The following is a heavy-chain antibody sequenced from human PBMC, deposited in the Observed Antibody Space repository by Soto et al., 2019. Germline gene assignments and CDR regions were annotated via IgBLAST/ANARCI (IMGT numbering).Heavy chain of an antibody. CDR3: ARGVVVVAATSVSRFDP. CDR1: GGSFSGYY. CDR2: INHSGST. V-gene: IGHV4-34*01. J-gene: IGHJ5*02. D-gene: IGHD2-15*01. Sequence: PSETLSLTCAVYGGSFSGYYWSWIRQPPGKGLEWIGEINHSGSTNYNPSLKSRVTISVDTSKNQFSLKLSSVTAADTAVYYCARGVVVVAATSVSRFDPWGQGTLVT.